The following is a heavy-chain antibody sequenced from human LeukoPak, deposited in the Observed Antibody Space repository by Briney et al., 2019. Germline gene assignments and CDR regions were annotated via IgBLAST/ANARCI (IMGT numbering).Heavy chain of an antibody. Sequence: SETLSLTCSVSGGSTSSYYWSWIRQPPGKQLEWIGDIYYSGSTNYNPSLKSRVTISIGTSKNQFSLNLTSVTAADTAVYYCARLKLYFDFSTGNHYYFDSWGQGTLVIVSS. CDR3: ARLKLYFDFSTGNHYYFDS. V-gene: IGHV4-59*08. D-gene: IGHD3-3*01. J-gene: IGHJ4*01. CDR2: IYYSGST. CDR1: GGSTSSYY.